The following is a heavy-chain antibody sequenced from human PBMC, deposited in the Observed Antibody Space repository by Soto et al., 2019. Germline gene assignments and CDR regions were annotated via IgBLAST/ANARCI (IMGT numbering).Heavy chain of an antibody. CDR3: AKSPSPSLAFDY. CDR2: ISGSGGST. D-gene: IGHD6-6*01. V-gene: IGHV3-23*01. Sequence: GGSLRLSCAASGFTFSSYAMSWVRQAPGKGLEWVSAISGSGGSTYYADSVKGRFTISRDNSKNTLYLQMNSLGAEDTAVYYCAKSPSPSLAFDYWGQGTLVTVSS. J-gene: IGHJ4*02. CDR1: GFTFSSYA.